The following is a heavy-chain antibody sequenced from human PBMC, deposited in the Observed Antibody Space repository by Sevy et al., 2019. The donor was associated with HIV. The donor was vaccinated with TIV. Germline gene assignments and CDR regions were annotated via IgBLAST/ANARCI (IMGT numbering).Heavy chain of an antibody. V-gene: IGHV1-46*03. Sequence: ASVKVSCKASGYAFTSSSIHWVRQAPGQGFEWVGVINPSGGSTNYAQKFQGRVTVTSDTSTSTVYMELSSLRSEDRAVYYCGGGYSWNFHLDFWGQGTLVTVSS. CDR3: GGGYSWNFHLDF. D-gene: IGHD5-12*01. CDR2: INPSGGST. CDR1: GYAFTSSS. J-gene: IGHJ4*02.